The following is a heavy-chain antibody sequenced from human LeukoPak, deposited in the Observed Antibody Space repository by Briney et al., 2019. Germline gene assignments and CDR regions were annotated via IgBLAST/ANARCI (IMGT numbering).Heavy chain of an antibody. D-gene: IGHD6-13*01. CDR1: GFTFSSYA. CDR3: ARASRAYGISWPPDY. Sequence: GRSLRLSCAASGFTFSSYAMHWVRQAPGKGLEWVSVISYDGSNKYYADSVKGRFTISRDNSKNTLYLQMNSLGAEDTAVYYCARASRAYGISWPPDYWGQGTLVTVSS. V-gene: IGHV3-30-3*01. CDR2: ISYDGSNK. J-gene: IGHJ4*02.